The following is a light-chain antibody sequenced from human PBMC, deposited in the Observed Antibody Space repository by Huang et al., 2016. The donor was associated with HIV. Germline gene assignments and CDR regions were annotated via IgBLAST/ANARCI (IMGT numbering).Light chain of an antibody. CDR3: QQRSDWPLT. J-gene: IGKJ4*01. V-gene: IGKV3-11*01. Sequence: EIVLTQSPATLSLSPGQRATLSCRASQGISSYLAWYQQQPGLAPRLLIYDASNRATGIPVRFSGSGSGTDFTLTISSLEPEDFAVYYCQQRSDWPLTFGGGTKVEIK. CDR2: DAS. CDR1: QGISSY.